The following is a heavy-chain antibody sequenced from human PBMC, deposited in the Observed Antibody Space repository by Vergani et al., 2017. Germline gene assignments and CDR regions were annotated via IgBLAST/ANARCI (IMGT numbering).Heavy chain of an antibody. CDR1: GFTFSSYW. D-gene: IGHD3-22*01. CDR3: AREGYYYDSSGSPNDAFDI. V-gene: IGHV3-7*01. CDR2: IKQDGSEK. J-gene: IGHJ3*02. Sequence: EVQLVESGGGLVQPGGSLRLSCAASGFTFSSYWMSWVRQAPGKGLEWVANIKQDGSEKYYVDSVKGRFTISRDNSKNTLYLQMNSLRAEDTAVYYCAREGYYYDSSGSPNDAFDIWGQGTMVTVSS.